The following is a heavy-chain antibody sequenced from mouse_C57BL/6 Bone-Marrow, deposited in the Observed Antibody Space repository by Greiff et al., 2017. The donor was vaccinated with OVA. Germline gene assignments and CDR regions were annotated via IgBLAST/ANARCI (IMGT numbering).Heavy chain of an antibody. CDR3: ARTLITTVPWFAY. CDR2: IWWDDDK. J-gene: IGHJ3*01. Sequence: QVQLKESGPGILQPSQTLSLTCSFSGFSLSTFGMGVGWIRQPSGKGLEWLAHIWWDDDKYYNPALKSRLTISKDTSKNQVFLKIAKVDTADTATYYCARTLITTVPWFAYWGQGTLVTVSA. V-gene: IGHV8-8*01. CDR1: GFSLSTFGMG. D-gene: IGHD1-1*01.